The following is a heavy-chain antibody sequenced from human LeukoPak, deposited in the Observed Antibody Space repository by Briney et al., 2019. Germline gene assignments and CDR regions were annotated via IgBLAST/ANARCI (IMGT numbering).Heavy chain of an antibody. CDR2: ISSSDGRT. J-gene: IGHJ4*02. D-gene: IGHD3-22*01. Sequence: GECLRLSCAASGFIFSSYAMKWVRQAPGKGLEWVSKISSSDGRTYNPDSVKGRFTIYRDNSKDTLDLQMNSLRAEDTAVYYCAKVDSSGYSEVLPYWGQGTLVTVSS. CDR1: GFIFSSYA. CDR3: AKVDSSGYSEVLPY. V-gene: IGHV3-23*01.